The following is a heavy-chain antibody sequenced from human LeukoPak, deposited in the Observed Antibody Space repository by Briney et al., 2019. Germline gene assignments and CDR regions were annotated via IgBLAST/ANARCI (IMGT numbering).Heavy chain of an antibody. V-gene: IGHV4-34*01. CDR3: ARGYTRQQWLETYYYFDY. Sequence: SETLSLTCAVYGGSFSGYYWSWIRQPPGKGLEWIGEINHSGSTNYNPSLKNRVTISVDTSKNQFSLKLSSVTAADTAVYYCARGYTRQQWLETYYYFDYWGQGTLVTVSS. J-gene: IGHJ4*02. CDR1: GGSFSGYY. CDR2: INHSGST. D-gene: IGHD6-19*01.